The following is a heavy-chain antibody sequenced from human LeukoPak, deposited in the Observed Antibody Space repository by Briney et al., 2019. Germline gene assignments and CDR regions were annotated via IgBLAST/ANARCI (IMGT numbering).Heavy chain of an antibody. CDR2: INHSGST. CDR3: ARSSGSYYFNRIWFDP. V-gene: IGHV4-34*01. J-gene: IGHJ5*02. CDR1: GGSFSGYY. Sequence: SETLSLTCAVYGGSFSGYYWSWIRQPPGKGLEWIGEINHSGSTNYNPSLKSRVSISVDTSKNQFSLKLSSVTAADTAVYYCARSSGSYYFNRIWFDPWGQGTLVTVSS. D-gene: IGHD1-26*01.